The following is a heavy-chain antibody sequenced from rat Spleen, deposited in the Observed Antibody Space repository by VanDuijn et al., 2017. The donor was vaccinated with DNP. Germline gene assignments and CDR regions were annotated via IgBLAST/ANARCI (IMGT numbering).Heavy chain of an antibody. J-gene: IGHJ3*01. V-gene: IGHV5-27*01. Sequence: EVQLVETGGGLVQPGRSLKLSCAASGFTFSNYDMAWVRQAPTKGLEWVATISTSGGSTYYRDSVKGRFTISRDNAKSTLYLQMNSLRSEDTATYYCATGVYGGYEDWFAYWGQGTLVTVSS. CDR2: ISTSGGST. CDR1: GFTFSNYD. CDR3: ATGVYGGYEDWFAY. D-gene: IGHD1-11*01.